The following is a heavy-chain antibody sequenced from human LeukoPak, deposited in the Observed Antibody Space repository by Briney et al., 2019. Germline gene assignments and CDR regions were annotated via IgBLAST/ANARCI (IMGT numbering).Heavy chain of an antibody. V-gene: IGHV1-18*01. CDR3: AREDYYDSSGYYLDY. CDR2: VSAYNGNT. J-gene: IGHJ4*02. Sequence: ASVKVSCKASGYTFTSYGISWVRQAPGQGLEWMGWVSAYNGNTNYAQKLQGRVTMTTDTSTSTAYMELRSLRSDDTAVYYCAREDYYDSSGYYLDYWGQGTLVTVSS. D-gene: IGHD3-22*01. CDR1: GYTFTSYG.